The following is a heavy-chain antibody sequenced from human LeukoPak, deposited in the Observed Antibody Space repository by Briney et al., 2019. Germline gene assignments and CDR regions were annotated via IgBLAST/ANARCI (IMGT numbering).Heavy chain of an antibody. CDR2: ISGHTGRA. J-gene: IGHJ3*02. D-gene: IGHD3-10*01. CDR1: EYTFTGYY. Sequence: ASVKVSCKASEYTFTGYYMQWVRQAPRQGLEWMGWISGHTGRATYAQKFQDRLTMTSDVPTTTAYMELTGLRFNDTAVYFCAKDLYSSLSGSEVFDIWGQGTRVTV. CDR3: AKDLYSSLSGSEVFDI. V-gene: IGHV1-2*02.